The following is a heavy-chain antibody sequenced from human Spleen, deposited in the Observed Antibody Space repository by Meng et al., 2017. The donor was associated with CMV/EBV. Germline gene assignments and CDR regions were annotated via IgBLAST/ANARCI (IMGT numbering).Heavy chain of an antibody. CDR2: IKSNTDGGTT. CDR3: ATLGLQDLVVVPATDDAFDI. V-gene: IGHV3-15*01. D-gene: IGHD2-2*01. J-gene: IGHJ3*02. CDR1: GFSFSNAW. Sequence: GESLKISCVASGFSFSNAWMNWVRQAPGKGLEWVGRIKSNTDGGTTDYAAPVKGRFTISRDDSKDTMYLHMNSLKTEDTAVYYCATLGLQDLVVVPATDDAFDIWGQGTMVTVSS.